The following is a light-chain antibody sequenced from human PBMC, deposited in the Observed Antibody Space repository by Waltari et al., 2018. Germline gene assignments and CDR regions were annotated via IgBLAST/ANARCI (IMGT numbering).Light chain of an antibody. J-gene: IGLJ2*01. CDR3: NSYTSSSTLIL. CDR1: SSDIGGSNY. CDR2: DVS. Sequence: QSALTQPASVSGSPGQPITISCTGTSSDIGGSNYVPWYQQHPGKAPKLMIYDVSHRPSGVSNRFSGSKSGNTASLTISGLQAEDEADYYCNSYTSSSTLILFGGGTKLTVL. V-gene: IGLV2-14*03.